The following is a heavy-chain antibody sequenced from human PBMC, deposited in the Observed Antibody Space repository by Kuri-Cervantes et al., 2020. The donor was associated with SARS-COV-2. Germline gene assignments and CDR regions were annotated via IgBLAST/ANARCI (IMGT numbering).Heavy chain of an antibody. Sequence: GESLKISCAASGFTFSSYAMHWVRQAPGKGLERVAVISYDGSNKYYADSVKGRFTISRDNSKNTLYLQMNSLRAEDTAVYYCARDQDDYSNYHAFDIWGQGRMVTVSS. V-gene: IGHV3-30*04. J-gene: IGHJ3*02. CDR2: ISYDGSNK. D-gene: IGHD4-11*01. CDR3: ARDQDDYSNYHAFDI. CDR1: GFTFSSYA.